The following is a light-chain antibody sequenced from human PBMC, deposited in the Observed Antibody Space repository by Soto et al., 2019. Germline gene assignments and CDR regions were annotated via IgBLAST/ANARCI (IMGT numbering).Light chain of an antibody. J-gene: IGLJ2*01. V-gene: IGLV2-14*03. Sequence: QSALTQPASVSGSPGQSITISRTGTSSDVGRYNYVSWYQQYPGKAPKLMIYDVNNRPSGVSNRFSGSKSGNTASLTISGLQAEDEADYYCCSYTTSNTLVFGGGTKLTVL. CDR3: CSYTTSNTLV. CDR1: SSDVGRYNY. CDR2: DVN.